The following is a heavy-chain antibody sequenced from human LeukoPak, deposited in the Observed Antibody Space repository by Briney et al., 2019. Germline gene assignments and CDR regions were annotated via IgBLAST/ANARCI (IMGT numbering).Heavy chain of an antibody. CDR1: GFTFSSYE. J-gene: IGHJ4*02. V-gene: IGHV3-48*03. CDR3: ARDWWELPVY. D-gene: IGHD1-26*01. Sequence: GGSLRLSCAASGFTFSSYEMNWVRQAPGKGLEWVSYISSSGSTIYYADSVRGRFTISRDNAKNSLYLQMNSLRAEDTAVYYCARDWWELPVYWGQGTLVTVSS. CDR2: ISSSGSTI.